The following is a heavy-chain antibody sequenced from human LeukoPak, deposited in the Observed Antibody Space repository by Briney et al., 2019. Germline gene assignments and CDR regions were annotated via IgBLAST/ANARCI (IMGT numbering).Heavy chain of an antibody. V-gene: IGHV1-18*01. CDR1: GYTFTSYG. CDR3: ARGRTYYDILTGSSHLDY. Sequence: GASVKVSCKASGYTFTSYGISLVRQAPGQGLEWMGWISAYNGNTNYAQKLQGRVTMTTDTSTSTAYMELRSLRSDDTAVYYCARGRTYYDILTGSSHLDYWGPRTLVTVSS. J-gene: IGHJ4*02. D-gene: IGHD3-9*01. CDR2: ISAYNGNT.